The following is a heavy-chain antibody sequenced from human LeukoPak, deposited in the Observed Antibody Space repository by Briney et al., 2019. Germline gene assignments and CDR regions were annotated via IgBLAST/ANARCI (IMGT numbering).Heavy chain of an antibody. D-gene: IGHD4-11*01. V-gene: IGHV3-74*01. J-gene: IGHJ4*02. CDR3: ANTVGHYSHN. Sequence: GGSLRLSCAASGFTLINYWMHWVRQAPGKGLVWVSRTNSDGSTTNYADSVKGRFTISRDNAKNTLFLQMNSLRAEDTAVYYCANTVGHYSHNWGQGTLVTVSS. CDR1: GFTLINYW. CDR2: TNSDGSTT.